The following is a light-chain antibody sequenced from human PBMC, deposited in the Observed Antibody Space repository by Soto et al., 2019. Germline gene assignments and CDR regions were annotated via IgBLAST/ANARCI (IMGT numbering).Light chain of an antibody. CDR2: GAS. CDR1: QSVSSSY. J-gene: IGKJ1*01. V-gene: IGKV3-20*01. Sequence: ESLLTQSPGTLSLSPGERATLSCRASQSVSSSYLAWYQQKPGQAPRLLIYGASSRATGTPDRFSGSGSGTDFTLTINRLEPEDFAVYYCQQYGSSGTFGQGTKVDIK. CDR3: QQYGSSGT.